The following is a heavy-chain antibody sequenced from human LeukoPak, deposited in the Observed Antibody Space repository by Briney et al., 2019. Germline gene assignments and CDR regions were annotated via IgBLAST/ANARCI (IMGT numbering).Heavy chain of an antibody. CDR1: GGSISSSSYY. J-gene: IGHJ4*02. Sequence: SETLSLTCTVSGGSISSSSYYWGWICQPPGKGLEWIGSIYYSGSTYYNPSLKSRVTISVDTSKNQFSLKLSSVTAADTAVYYCARGSSWYQTNFDYWGQGTLVTVSS. CDR2: IYYSGST. V-gene: IGHV4-39*07. D-gene: IGHD6-13*01. CDR3: ARGSSWYQTNFDY.